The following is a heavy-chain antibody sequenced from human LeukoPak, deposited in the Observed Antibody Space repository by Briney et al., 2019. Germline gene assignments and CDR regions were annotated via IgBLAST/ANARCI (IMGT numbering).Heavy chain of an antibody. D-gene: IGHD6-13*01. CDR1: GGSISSYY. CDR3: AGIIAAAGTSWFDP. V-gene: IGHV4-59*01. CDR2: IYYSGST. J-gene: IGHJ5*02. Sequence: SSETLSLTCTVSGGSISSYYWSWIRQPPGKGLEWIGYIYYSGSTNYNPSLKSRVTISVDTSKNQFSLKLSSVTAADTAVYYCAGIIAAAGTSWFDPWGQGTLVTVSS.